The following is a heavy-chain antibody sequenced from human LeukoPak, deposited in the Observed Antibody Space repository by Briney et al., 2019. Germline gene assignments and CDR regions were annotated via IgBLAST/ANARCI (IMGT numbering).Heavy chain of an antibody. J-gene: IGHJ5*02. V-gene: IGHV4-38-2*02. D-gene: IGHD3-3*01. Sequence: PSETLSLTCTVSSYSISIGYYWGWIRQPPGKGLDWIGSIYHSGSTYYNPSLRSRVTISVDTPKNQFSLKLSSVTAADTAVYYCARVPHGETSFGVVLYWFDPWGQGTLVTVSS. CDR3: ARVPHGETSFGVVLYWFDP. CDR2: IYHSGST. CDR1: SYSISIGYY.